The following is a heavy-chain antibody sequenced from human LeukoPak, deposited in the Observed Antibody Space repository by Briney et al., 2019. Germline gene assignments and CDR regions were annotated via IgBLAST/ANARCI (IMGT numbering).Heavy chain of an antibody. J-gene: IGHJ3*02. V-gene: IGHV1-18*01. CDR1: GYTFTSYG. CDR2: ISAYNGNT. D-gene: IGHD3-3*01. Sequence: GASVKVSCKASGYTFTSYGISWVRQAPGQGLEWMGWISAYNGNTNYAQKLQGRVTMTTDTSTSTAYMELRSLRSDDTAVYYCARDNYDFWSERLGGGLDAFDIWGQGTMVTVSS. CDR3: ARDNYDFWSERLGGGLDAFDI.